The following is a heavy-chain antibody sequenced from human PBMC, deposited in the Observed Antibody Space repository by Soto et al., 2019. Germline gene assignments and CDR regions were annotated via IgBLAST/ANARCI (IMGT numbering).Heavy chain of an antibody. Sequence: GGVLRLSCAASGFTFSSYGMHWVRQAPGKGLEWVAVIWYDGSNKYYADSVKGRFTISRDNSKNTLYLQMNSLRAEDTAVYYCARGSCSGGSCYMDYWGQGTLVTVSS. CDR2: IWYDGSNK. CDR1: GFTFSSYG. CDR3: ARGSCSGGSCYMDY. V-gene: IGHV3-33*01. D-gene: IGHD2-15*01. J-gene: IGHJ4*02.